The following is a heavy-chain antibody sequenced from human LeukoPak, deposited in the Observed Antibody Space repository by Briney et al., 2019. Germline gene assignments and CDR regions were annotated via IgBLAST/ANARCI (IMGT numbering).Heavy chain of an antibody. CDR3: AKPEGSDYYYPPSDAFDI. CDR2: MNPNSGNT. CDR1: GYTFTSYD. Sequence: ASVKVSCKASGYTFTSYDINWVRQAAGQGLEWMGWMNPNSGNTGYAQKFQGRVTMTRNTSISTAYMELSSLRAEDTAIYYCAKPEGSDYYYPPSDAFDIWGQGTMVTVSS. V-gene: IGHV1-8*01. D-gene: IGHD4-17*01. J-gene: IGHJ3*02.